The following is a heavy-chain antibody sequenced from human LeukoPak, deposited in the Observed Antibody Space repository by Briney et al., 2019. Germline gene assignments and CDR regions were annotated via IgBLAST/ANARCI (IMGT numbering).Heavy chain of an antibody. CDR3: ARAGQEWFGELGFDQ. CDR2: IKQDGSEK. V-gene: IGHV3-7*01. CDR1: GFRLSRYW. J-gene: IGHJ4*02. D-gene: IGHD3-10*01. Sequence: GSLRRSWACWGFRLSRYWMSWVRQAPGKGLEWVANIKQDGSEKNYVESVKGRFTISRDNAKNSLYLQTNSLRAEDTAVYYCARAGQEWFGELGFDQWGQGTLVIVSS.